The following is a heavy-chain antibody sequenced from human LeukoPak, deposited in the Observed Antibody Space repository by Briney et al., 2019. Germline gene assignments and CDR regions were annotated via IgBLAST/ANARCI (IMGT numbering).Heavy chain of an antibody. V-gene: IGHV1-69*04. Sequence: AASVKVSCKASGGTFSSYAISWVRQAPGQGLEWMGRIIPILGIANYAQKFQGRVTITADKSTSTAYMELSSLRSEDTAVYYCASSQWGSVTTRYYFDHWGQGPLVTVSS. D-gene: IGHD4-17*01. J-gene: IGHJ4*02. CDR2: IIPILGIA. CDR3: ASSQWGSVTTRYYFDH. CDR1: GGTFSSYA.